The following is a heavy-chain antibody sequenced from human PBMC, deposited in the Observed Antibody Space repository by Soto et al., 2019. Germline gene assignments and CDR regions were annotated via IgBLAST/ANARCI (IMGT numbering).Heavy chain of an antibody. Sequence: QVQLVQSGAEVKKPGASVKVSCKASGYTFTSYDINWVRQATGQGLEWMGWMNPNSGNTGYAQKFQGRVTMTRNTSISTAYMELSSLRSEDTAVYYCARGVITFGGLIVYPDYWGQGTLVTVSS. CDR3: ARGVITFGGLIVYPDY. CDR2: MNPNSGNT. CDR1: GYTFTSYD. V-gene: IGHV1-8*01. D-gene: IGHD3-16*02. J-gene: IGHJ4*02.